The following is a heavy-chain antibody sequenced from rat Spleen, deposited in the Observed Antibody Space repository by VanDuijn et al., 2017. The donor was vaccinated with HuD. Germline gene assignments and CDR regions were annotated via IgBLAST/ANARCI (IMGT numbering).Heavy chain of an antibody. Sequence: EVQLVESGGGLVQPGRSLKLSCAASGFTFSNYGMAWVRQAPKKGLEWVASISYDGTATYYRDSVKGRFTLSRDNAKSTLYLQMGSLRSEDTATYYCATRHDYFDYWGPGVMVTVSS. J-gene: IGHJ2*01. V-gene: IGHV5S10*01. CDR2: ISYDGTAT. CDR3: ATRHDYFDY. CDR1: GFTFSNYG.